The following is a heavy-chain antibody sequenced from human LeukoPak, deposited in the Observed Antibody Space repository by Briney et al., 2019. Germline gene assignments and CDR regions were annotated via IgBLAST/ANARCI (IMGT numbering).Heavy chain of an antibody. J-gene: IGHJ4*02. D-gene: IGHD3-16*01. CDR1: GYSLGKNYY. Sequence: SETLSLTCAVSGYSLGKNYYWGWIRQSPGTGLEWIGRIYGRASTSYNPSLMNRVTMSVDTSKNHFSLQLTFVTAADTAVYYCARYDSRGSASTRFDYWGPGILVTVSS. CDR2: IYGRAST. CDR3: ARYDSRGSASTRFDY. V-gene: IGHV4-38-2*01.